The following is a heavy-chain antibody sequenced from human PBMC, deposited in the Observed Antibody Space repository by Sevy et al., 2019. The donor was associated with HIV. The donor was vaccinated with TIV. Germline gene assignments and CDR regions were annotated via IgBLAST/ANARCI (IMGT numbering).Heavy chain of an antibody. V-gene: IGHV3-23*01. CDR3: AKAKTVASGFDY. J-gene: IGHJ4*02. CDR1: GFTFRSYV. Sequence: GGSLRLSCAASGFTFRSYVMSWVRQAPGKGLEWVSGISGSGGSTYYADSVKGRFTISRDNSKNTLYLQMNSLRAEDTGVYYCAKAKTVASGFDYWGQGTLVTVSS. CDR2: ISGSGGST.